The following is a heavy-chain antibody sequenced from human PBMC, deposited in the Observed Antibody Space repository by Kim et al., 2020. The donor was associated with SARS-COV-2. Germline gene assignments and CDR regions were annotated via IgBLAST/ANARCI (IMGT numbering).Heavy chain of an antibody. V-gene: IGHV4-39*07. Sequence: STYDNPSLKSRVTISVDTSKNQFSLKLSSVTAADTAVYYCARVIAAAVDYWGQGTLVTVSS. D-gene: IGHD6-13*01. J-gene: IGHJ4*02. CDR2: ST. CDR3: ARVIAAAVDY.